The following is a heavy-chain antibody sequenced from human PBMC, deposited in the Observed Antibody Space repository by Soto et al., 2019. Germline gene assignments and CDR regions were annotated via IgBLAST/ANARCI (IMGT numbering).Heavy chain of an antibody. D-gene: IGHD6-19*01. CDR1: GLIFSDYH. J-gene: IGHJ6*02. Sequence: EVQLVESEGGLVQPGGSLRLSCAASGLIFSDYHMDWVRQAPGKGLEWVGRIRRKANSYTTEYAASVKGRFTISIDDSKNSLYLQMNSLKSEDTAVYYCAMLGGWSGGSSGMDVWGQGTTVTVSS. V-gene: IGHV3-72*01. CDR3: AMLGGWSGGSSGMDV. CDR2: IRRKANSYTT.